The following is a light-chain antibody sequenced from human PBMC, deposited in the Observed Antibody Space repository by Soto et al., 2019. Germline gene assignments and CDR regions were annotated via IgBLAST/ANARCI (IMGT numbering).Light chain of an antibody. V-gene: IGKV1-5*03. CDR1: QSISSW. J-gene: IGKJ1*01. CDR2: KAS. Sequence: DIQMTQSPSTLSASVGDRVTITCRASQSISSWLAWYHQKPGKAPKLLIYKASTLESGVPSNFSGSGSGTEFTLTISSLQPEDFATYYCQQYNSFPWTFGQGTKVDIK. CDR3: QQYNSFPWT.